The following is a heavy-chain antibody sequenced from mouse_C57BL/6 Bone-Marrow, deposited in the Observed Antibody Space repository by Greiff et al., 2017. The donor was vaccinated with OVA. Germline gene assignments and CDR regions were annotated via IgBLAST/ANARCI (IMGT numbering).Heavy chain of an antibody. V-gene: IGHV8-8*01. CDR2: ICWGDDK. J-gene: IGHJ3*01. CDR1: GFSLSTFGMG. Sequence: QVTLKESGPGILQPSQTLSLTCSFSGFSLSTFGMGVGWLRQPSGMGLEWLGHICWGDDKYYNPALKSRLTISKDTSKNQVFLKIANVDTADTAIYYCARDYYNNSSWLAYWGQGTLVTVSA. D-gene: IGHD2-5*01. CDR3: ARDYYNNSSWLAY.